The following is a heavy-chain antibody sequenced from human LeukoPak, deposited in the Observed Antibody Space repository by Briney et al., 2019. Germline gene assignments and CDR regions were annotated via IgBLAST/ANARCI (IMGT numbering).Heavy chain of an antibody. D-gene: IGHD3-10*01. CDR1: GGSFSGYY. CDR2: INHSGST. Sequence: SETLSLTCAVYGGSFSGYYWSWIRQPPGKGLEWIGEINHSGSTNYNPSLKSRVTISVDTSKNQFSLKLSSVTAADTAVYYCAAAVSGDYYYYYMDVWGKGTTVTVS. CDR3: AAAVSGDYYYYYMDV. V-gene: IGHV4-34*01. J-gene: IGHJ6*03.